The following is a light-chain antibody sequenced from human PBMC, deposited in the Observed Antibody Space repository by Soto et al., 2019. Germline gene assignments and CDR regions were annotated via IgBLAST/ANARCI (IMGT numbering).Light chain of an antibody. Sequence: QSALTQPASVSGSPGQSITISCTGTSNDVGNYDLVSWYQQHPGEAPKLMIYEVIKRPSGVSNRFSASKSGNTASLTISGLQPDDEADYYCCSYAGRNTPVLFGGGTKLTVL. CDR2: EVI. CDR1: SNDVGNYDL. J-gene: IGLJ2*01. CDR3: CSYAGRNTPVL. V-gene: IGLV2-23*02.